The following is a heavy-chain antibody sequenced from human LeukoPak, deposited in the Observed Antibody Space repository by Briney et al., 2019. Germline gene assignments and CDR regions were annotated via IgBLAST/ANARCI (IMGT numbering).Heavy chain of an antibody. CDR2: IYTDGRT. CDR3: ARDQIYGTGSYFFDH. J-gene: IGHJ4*02. Sequence: GGSLRLSCAASGFTVTSNYMSWVRQAPGQGRLEWVSVIYTDGRTFYTGSVTGRFTISRDNSKNTLYLQMNSLRAEDTAVYYCARDQIYGTGSYFFDHWGQGTLVTVSS. V-gene: IGHV3-66*01. CDR1: GFTVTSNY. D-gene: IGHD3-10*01.